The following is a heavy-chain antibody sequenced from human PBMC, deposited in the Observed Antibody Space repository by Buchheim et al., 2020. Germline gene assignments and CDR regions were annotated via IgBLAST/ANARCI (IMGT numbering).Heavy chain of an antibody. V-gene: IGHV3-23*01. CDR2: ISGSGGST. Sequence: EVQLLESGGGLVQPGGSLRLSCAASGFTFSSYAMSWVRQAPGKGLEWVSAISGSGGSTYYADSVKGRFTISRDNSKNTLYLQMNSLRAEDTAVYYCAKANPSGHSPGLLRFLEWSTSTRYYYGMDVWGQGTT. D-gene: IGHD3-3*01. CDR3: AKANPSGHSPGLLRFLEWSTSTRYYYGMDV. CDR1: GFTFSSYA. J-gene: IGHJ6*02.